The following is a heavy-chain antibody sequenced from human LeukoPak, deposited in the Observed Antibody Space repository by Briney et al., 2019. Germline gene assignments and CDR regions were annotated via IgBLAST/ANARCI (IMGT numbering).Heavy chain of an antibody. Sequence: GGSLRLPCAASGFTFSSYAMHWVRQAPGKGLEWVAVISYDGSNKYYADSVKGRFTISRDNSKNTLYLQMNSLRAEDTAVYYCARITGEDYWGQGTLVTVSS. CDR3: ARITGEDY. CDR1: GFTFSSYA. V-gene: IGHV3-30*04. J-gene: IGHJ4*02. CDR2: ISYDGSNK. D-gene: IGHD7-27*01.